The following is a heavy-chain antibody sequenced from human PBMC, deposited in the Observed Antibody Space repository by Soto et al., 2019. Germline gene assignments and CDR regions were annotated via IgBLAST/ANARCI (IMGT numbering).Heavy chain of an antibody. D-gene: IGHD6-13*01. CDR1: GYTFTSYG. CDR3: ARDKTPAGAAAGYPPSYYYGMDV. Sequence: ASVKVSCKASGYTFTSYGISWVRQAPGQGLEWMGWISAYNGNTNYAQKLQGRVTMTTDTSTSTAYMELRSLRSDDTAVYYCARDKTPAGAAAGYPPSYYYGMDVWGQGATVTVSS. V-gene: IGHV1-18*01. J-gene: IGHJ6*02. CDR2: ISAYNGNT.